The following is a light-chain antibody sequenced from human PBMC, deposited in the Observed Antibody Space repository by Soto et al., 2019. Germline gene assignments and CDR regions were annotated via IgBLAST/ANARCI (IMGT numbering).Light chain of an antibody. CDR2: GAS. V-gene: IGKV3-20*01. J-gene: IGKJ2*01. CDR3: QQFGSSPLYT. Sequence: EIVLTQSPGTLSLSPGERVTLSCRASQSVSSTYLAWYQQKPGQAPGLLIYGASSRATGIPDRFSGSGSGTDFTLTISRLEPEDFAVYYCQQFGSSPLYTFGQGTKLEIK. CDR1: QSVSSTY.